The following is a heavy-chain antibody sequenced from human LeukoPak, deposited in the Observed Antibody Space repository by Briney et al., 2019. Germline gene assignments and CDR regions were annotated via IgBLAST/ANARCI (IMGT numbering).Heavy chain of an antibody. V-gene: IGHV3-9*03. CDR3: AKDGIQLWLLSSFDY. D-gene: IGHD5-18*01. J-gene: IGHJ4*02. CDR1: GFTFDDYA. Sequence: PGGSLRLSCAASGFTFDDYAMHWVRQAPGKGLEWVSGISWNSGSIGYADSVKGRFTISRDNAKNSLYLQMNSLRAEDMALYYCAKDGIQLWLLSSFDYWGQGTLVTVSS. CDR2: ISWNSGSI.